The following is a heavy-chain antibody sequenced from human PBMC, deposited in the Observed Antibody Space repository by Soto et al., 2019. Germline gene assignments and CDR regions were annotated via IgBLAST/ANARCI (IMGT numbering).Heavy chain of an antibody. CDR3: TRACSGGSCWTETFDY. D-gene: IGHD2-15*01. J-gene: IGHJ4*02. V-gene: IGHV3-49*03. CDR2: IRSKAYGGTT. CDR1: GYTVGDYA. Sequence: GSLRISCTACGYTVGDYAMGWFRQAPGKGLEWVGFIRSKAYGGTTEYAASVKGRFTISRDDSKSIAYLQMNSLKTEDTAVYYCTRACSGGSCWTETFDYWGQGTLVTVSS.